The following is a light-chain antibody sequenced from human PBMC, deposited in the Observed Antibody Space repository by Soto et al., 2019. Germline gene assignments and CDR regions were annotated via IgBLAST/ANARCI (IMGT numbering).Light chain of an antibody. CDR2: GTS. CDR1: QSVNSKY. CDR3: QQYDSSHHT. J-gene: IGKJ4*01. V-gene: IGKV3-20*01. Sequence: ENVLTQSPGTLSLSPGERATLSCRASQSVNSKYLAWYQQKPGQAPRLLIYGTSSRATGIPDRFSASGSGTDFTLTISRLEPEDFAVYYCQQYDSSHHTFGGGTKVEIK.